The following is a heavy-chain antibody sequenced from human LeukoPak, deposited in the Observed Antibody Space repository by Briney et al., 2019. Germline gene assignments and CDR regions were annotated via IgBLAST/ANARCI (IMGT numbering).Heavy chain of an antibody. Sequence: PGGSLRLSCAASGFTFSNYAMSWVRQAPGKGLEWVSSISGSGGSTFHADSVKGRFTISRDNSKNTLYMQMNNMRAEDTAVYHCAKDFCSGGGCYVFDFWGQGTLVTVSS. CDR3: AKDFCSGGGCYVFDF. D-gene: IGHD2-15*01. CDR1: GFTFSNYA. J-gene: IGHJ4*02. CDR2: ISGSGGST. V-gene: IGHV3-23*01.